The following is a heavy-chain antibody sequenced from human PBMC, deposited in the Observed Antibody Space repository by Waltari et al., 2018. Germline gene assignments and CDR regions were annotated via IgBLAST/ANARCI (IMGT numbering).Heavy chain of an antibody. V-gene: IGHV4-59*01. CDR2: IYYSGST. CDR1: GGSISCFL. CDR3: ARGLRRYAFDI. J-gene: IGHJ3*02. Sequence: QVQLPESGPGLVKPSETLSLTCTVSGGSISCFLLSWIRQPPGKGLEWIGYIYYSGSTNYNPSLKSRVTISVDTSKNQFSLKLSSVTAADTAVYYCARGLRRYAFDIWGQGTMVTVSS.